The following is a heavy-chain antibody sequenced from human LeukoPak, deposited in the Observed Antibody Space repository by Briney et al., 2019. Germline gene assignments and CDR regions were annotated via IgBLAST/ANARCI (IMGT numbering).Heavy chain of an antibody. D-gene: IGHD3-10*01. CDR1: GFTFNNAW. CDR3: TTVSWFGESCFDY. Sequence: GGSLRLSCATSGFTFNNAWMSWVRQAPGKGLEWVGRIKSKTDGGTTDYAAPVKGRFIISRDDSKNTLYLQMNSLKTEDTAVYYCTTVSWFGESCFDYWGQGTLVTVSS. J-gene: IGHJ4*02. V-gene: IGHV3-15*01. CDR2: IKSKTDGGTT.